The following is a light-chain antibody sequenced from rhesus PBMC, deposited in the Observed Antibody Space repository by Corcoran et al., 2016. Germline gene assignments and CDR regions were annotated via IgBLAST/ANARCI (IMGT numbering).Light chain of an antibody. Sequence: DIQMTQSPSSLSASVGDRVTITCRTSENVNNYLNWYQQKPGKAPKLLIYKASTLQSGVPSRFSGSGSGTEYTFTISSLQSEDVATYCCQHNYGTPYSFGQGTKLEIK. V-gene: IGKV1-74*01. J-gene: IGKJ2*01. CDR2: KAS. CDR3: QHNYGTPYS. CDR1: ENVNNY.